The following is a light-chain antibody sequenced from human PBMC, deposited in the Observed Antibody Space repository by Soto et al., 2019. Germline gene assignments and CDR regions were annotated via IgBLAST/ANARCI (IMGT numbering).Light chain of an antibody. CDR3: TSFTSSSTQV. V-gene: IGLV2-14*01. J-gene: IGLJ1*01. CDR2: EVS. CDR1: SSDIGGYNY. Sequence: QSVLTQPASVSGSPGQSITLSCTGTSSDIGGYNYVSWYQQHPGKAPKLMIYEVSDRPSGISNRLSGSKSANTASLTISGLQAEDEADYFCTSFTSSSTQVFGTGTKV.